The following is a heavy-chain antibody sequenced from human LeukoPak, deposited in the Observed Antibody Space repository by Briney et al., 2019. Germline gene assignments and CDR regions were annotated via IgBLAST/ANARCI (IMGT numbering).Heavy chain of an antibody. V-gene: IGHV3-64D*06. J-gene: IGHJ4*02. CDR3: VRLYYYGSGSYDY. D-gene: IGHD3-10*01. CDR2: ISSNGGST. Sequence: PGGSLRLSCAASGFTFSSYAMHWVRQAPGKGLEYVSAISSNGGSTYYADSVKGRFTISRDNSKNTLYLQMSSLRAEDTAVYYCVRLYYYGSGSYDYWGQGTLVTVSS. CDR1: GFTFSSYA.